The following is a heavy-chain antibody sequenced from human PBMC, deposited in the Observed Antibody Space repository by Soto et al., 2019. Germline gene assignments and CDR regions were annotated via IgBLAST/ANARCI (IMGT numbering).Heavy chain of an antibody. J-gene: IGHJ5*02. CDR1: GFTFSNYA. Sequence: EAQLLESGGGLVQPGGSLRLSCAASGFTFSNYAMSWVRQAPGKGLEWVSAISSSGASTYYAASVKGRFAISRDNSKNTLFLEVDSLRAEDTAVYYCAKGRPSEGFDPWGQGTLVTVSS. V-gene: IGHV3-23*01. CDR3: AKGRPSEGFDP. CDR2: ISSSGAST.